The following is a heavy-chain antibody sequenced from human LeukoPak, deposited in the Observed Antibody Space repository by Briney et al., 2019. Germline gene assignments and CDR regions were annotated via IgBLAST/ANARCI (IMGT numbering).Heavy chain of an antibody. V-gene: IGHV3-21*01. J-gene: IGHJ4*02. D-gene: IGHD1-26*01. CDR1: GFTFSSYS. CDR3: ARSPSGSGGYYFDY. Sequence: GGSLRLSCAASGFTFSSYSMNWVRQAPGKGLEWVSCISSSSSYIYYADSVKGRFTISRDNAKNSLYPQMNSLRAEDTAVYYCARSPSGSGGYYFDYWGQGALVTVSS. CDR2: ISSSSSYI.